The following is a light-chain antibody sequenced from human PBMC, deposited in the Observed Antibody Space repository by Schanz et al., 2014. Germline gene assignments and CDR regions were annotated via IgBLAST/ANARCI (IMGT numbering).Light chain of an antibody. J-gene: IGLJ2*01. V-gene: IGLV2-8*01. CDR2: DVS. CDR1: SSDVGGYNY. Sequence: QSALTQPPSASGSPGQSVTISCTGTSSDVGGYNYVSWYQQHPGKAPKLMIYDVSNRPSGVSNRFSGSKSGNTASLTISGLQAEDEADYYCSSYAKSDDFVFGAGTKLTVL. CDR3: SSYAKSDDFV.